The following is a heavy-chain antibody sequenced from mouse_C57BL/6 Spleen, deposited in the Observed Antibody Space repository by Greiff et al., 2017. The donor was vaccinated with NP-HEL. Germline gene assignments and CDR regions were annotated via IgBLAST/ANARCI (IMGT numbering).Heavy chain of an antibody. J-gene: IGHJ4*01. D-gene: IGHD1-1*01. CDR1: GYTFTDYY. Sequence: QVQLQQSGAELVRPGASVKLSCKASGYTFTDYYINWVKQRPGQGLEWIARIYPGSGNTYYNEKFKGKATLTAEKSSSTAYMQLSSLTSEDSAVYFCARWFYGSSPYYAMDYWGQGTSVTVSS. V-gene: IGHV1-76*01. CDR2: IYPGSGNT. CDR3: ARWFYGSSPYYAMDY.